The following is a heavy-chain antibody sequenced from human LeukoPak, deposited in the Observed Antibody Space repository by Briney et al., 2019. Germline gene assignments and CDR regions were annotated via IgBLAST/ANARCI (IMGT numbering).Heavy chain of an antibody. CDR3: ARDFLDTAMEPYFDY. Sequence: SQTLSLTCAISGDSVSSDSAAWNWIRQSPSRGLEWLGRTYYRSKWYNDYAVSVKSRITINPDTSKNQFSLQLSSVTPEDTAVYYCARDFLDTAMEPYFDYWGQGTLVTVSS. CDR1: GDSVSSDSAA. D-gene: IGHD5-18*01. V-gene: IGHV6-1*01. CDR2: TYYRSKWYN. J-gene: IGHJ4*02.